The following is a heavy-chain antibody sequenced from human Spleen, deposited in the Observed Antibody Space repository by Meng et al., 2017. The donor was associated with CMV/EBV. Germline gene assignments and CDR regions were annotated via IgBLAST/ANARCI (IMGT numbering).Heavy chain of an antibody. CDR3: ATGTTGFISY. J-gene: IGHJ4*02. V-gene: IGHV4-39*06. D-gene: IGHD4-17*01. Sequence: RLHLQESGPGLVKPSEPLARTVTVSGGSISSSSYYWGWIRQPPGKGLEWIGSIYYSGSTYYNPSLKSRVTISVDTSKNQFSLKLSSVTAADTAVYYCATGTTGFISYWGQGTLVTVSS. CDR2: IYYSGST. CDR1: GGSISSSSYY.